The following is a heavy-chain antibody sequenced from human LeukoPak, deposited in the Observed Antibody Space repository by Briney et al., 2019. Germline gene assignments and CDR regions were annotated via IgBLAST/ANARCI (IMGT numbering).Heavy chain of an antibody. CDR1: GFTFSTYA. D-gene: IGHD3-9*01. CDR2: LSGSGSSA. CDR3: AKGLTNLGDD. J-gene: IGHJ4*02. V-gene: IGHV3-23*01. Sequence: PGGSLRLSCAASGFTFSTYAMGWVRQAPGKGLEWVSGLSGSGSSAYYADSVKGRFTISRDNSKNTLYLQMNSLRPEDTAVYYCAKGLTNLGDDWGQGTLVTVSS.